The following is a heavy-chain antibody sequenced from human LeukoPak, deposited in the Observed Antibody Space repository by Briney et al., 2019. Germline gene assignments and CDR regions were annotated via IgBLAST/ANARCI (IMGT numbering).Heavy chain of an antibody. V-gene: IGHV3-48*01. D-gene: IGHD2-21*02. CDR2: ISSSSNKV. Sequence: GGSLRLSCAASGFAISDYSMNWVRQVPGKGLGWVSYISSSSNKVYYADSVKGRFTISRDNAKNSLFLQMNSLRADDTAVYYCARNFYCGGDCAISYFDYWGQGTLVTVSS. CDR1: GFAISDYS. J-gene: IGHJ4*02. CDR3: ARNFYCGGDCAISYFDY.